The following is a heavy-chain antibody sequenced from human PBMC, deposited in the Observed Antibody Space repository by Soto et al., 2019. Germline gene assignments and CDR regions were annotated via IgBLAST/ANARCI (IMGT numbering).Heavy chain of an antibody. Sequence: EVQLVESGGGLVQPGGSLRLSCEASGFTFSSYSMNWVRQAPGKGLEWVSYISSSSSTIYYADSVKGRFTISRDNAKNSLYLQMNSLRAEDTAVYYCARAALYNWNDVSWFDPWGQGTLVTVSS. CDR1: GFTFSSYS. CDR3: ARAALYNWNDVSWFDP. CDR2: ISSSSSTI. J-gene: IGHJ5*02. V-gene: IGHV3-48*01. D-gene: IGHD1-1*01.